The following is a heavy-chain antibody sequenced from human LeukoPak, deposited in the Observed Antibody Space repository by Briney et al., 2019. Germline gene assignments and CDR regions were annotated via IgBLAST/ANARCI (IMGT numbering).Heavy chain of an antibody. J-gene: IGHJ4*02. CDR3: ARGPYVGGNSGPFDF. CDR1: GGSISSYY. D-gene: IGHD4-23*01. Sequence: SETLSLTCSVSGGSISSYYWSWIRQPPGKGLEWIGYIYYSGNTNYNTSLKSRVTISVDTSKNQFSLNLSSVTAADTAVYYCARGPYVGGNSGPFDFWGQGTLVTASS. CDR2: IYYSGNT. V-gene: IGHV4-59*01.